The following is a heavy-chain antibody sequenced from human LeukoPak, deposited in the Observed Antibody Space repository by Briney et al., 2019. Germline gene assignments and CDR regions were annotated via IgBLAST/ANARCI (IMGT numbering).Heavy chain of an antibody. CDR2: INHSGST. D-gene: IGHD3-22*01. V-gene: IGHV4-34*01. CDR1: GGSFSGYY. J-gene: IGHJ4*02. CDR3: ASITHYYDGSGYEGYFDY. Sequence: SETLSLTCAVYGGSFSGYYWSWIRQPPGKGLEWIGEINHSGSTNYNPSLKSRVTISVDTSKNQFSLKLSSVTAADTAVYYCASITHYYDGSGYEGYFDYWGQGTLVTVSS.